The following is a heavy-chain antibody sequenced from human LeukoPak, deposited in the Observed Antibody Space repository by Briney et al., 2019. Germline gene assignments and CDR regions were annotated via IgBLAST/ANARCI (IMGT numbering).Heavy chain of an antibody. V-gene: IGHV1-2*02. Sequence: ASVKVSCKASGYTFTGYYMHWVRQAPGQGLEWMGWINPNSGGTNYAQKFQGRVTMTRDTSISTAYMELSRLRSDDTAVYYCARINLPYCSSTSCYIRGSFDYWGQGTLVTVSS. CDR3: ARINLPYCSSTSCYIRGSFDY. CDR1: GYTFTGYY. CDR2: INPNSGGT. D-gene: IGHD2-2*02. J-gene: IGHJ4*02.